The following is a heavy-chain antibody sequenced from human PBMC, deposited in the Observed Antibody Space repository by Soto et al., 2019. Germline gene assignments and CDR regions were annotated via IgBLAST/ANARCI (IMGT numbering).Heavy chain of an antibody. CDR1: GDSISSRSCY. CDR3: ARQALTTSIDQLQPVDY. Sequence: QLQLQESGPGLVKPSETLSLTCSVSGDSISSRSCYWGWIRQPPGKGLEWIGSIYYSGSTTYSPSLKTRVTISEDTSKNQLSLKLSSVTAADTAVYYCARQALTTSIDQLQPVDYWGQGTLVTVSS. V-gene: IGHV4-39*01. J-gene: IGHJ4*02. D-gene: IGHD2-2*01. CDR2: IYYSGST.